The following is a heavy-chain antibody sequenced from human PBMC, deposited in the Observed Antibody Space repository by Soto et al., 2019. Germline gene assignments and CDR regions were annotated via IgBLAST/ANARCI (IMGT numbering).Heavy chain of an antibody. D-gene: IGHD1-20*01. CDR2: ISAYHGNT. V-gene: IGHV1-18*01. CDR3: ARDRRITGIYFDY. J-gene: IGHJ4*02. CDR1: GGTFSSYT. Sequence: ASVKVSCKASGGTFSSYTISWVRQAPGQGLEWMGRISAYHGNTNYAQKLQGRVTMTTDTSTSTAYMELRSLRSDDTAVYYCARDRRITGIYFDYWGQGTLVTVSS.